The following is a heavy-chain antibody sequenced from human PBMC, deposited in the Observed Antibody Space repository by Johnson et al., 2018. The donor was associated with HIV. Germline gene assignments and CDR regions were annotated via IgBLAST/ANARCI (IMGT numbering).Heavy chain of an antibody. V-gene: IGHV3-7*02. J-gene: IGHJ3*02. Sequence: VQLVESGGGLVQPGGSLRLSCAASGFIFSSYWMTWVRQAPGKGLEWLANIREDGSDKYYAGSVKGRFTISRDNAKNSLYLQMNSLRAEDTAVYYCARSATGTTADAFDIWGQGTMVTVSS. CDR1: GFIFSSYW. CDR3: ARSATGTTADAFDI. CDR2: IREDGSDK. D-gene: IGHD1-7*01.